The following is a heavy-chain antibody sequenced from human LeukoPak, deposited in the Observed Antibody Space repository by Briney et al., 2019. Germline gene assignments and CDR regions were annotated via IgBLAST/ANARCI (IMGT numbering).Heavy chain of an antibody. CDR2: MNPNSGNT. D-gene: IGHD2-15*01. Sequence: RASVKVSCKASGYTFTSYDINWVRQAIGQGLEWMGWMNPNSGNTGYAQKFQGRVTMTRNTSISTAYMELSSLRSEDTAVYYCARSVGLLLNWFDPWGQGTLVTVSS. CDR1: GYTFTSYD. V-gene: IGHV1-8*01. J-gene: IGHJ5*02. CDR3: ARSVGLLLNWFDP.